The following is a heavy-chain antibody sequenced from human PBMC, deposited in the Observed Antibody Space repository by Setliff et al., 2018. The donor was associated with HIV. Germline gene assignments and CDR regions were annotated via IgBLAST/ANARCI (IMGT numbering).Heavy chain of an antibody. CDR1: GYSFARYG. Sequence: ASVKVSCKASGYSFARYGLSWVRQAPGQGLEWMGWISAFNGNTNYAQKLQGRFTMTTDTSTSTAYMELRSLRSDDTAVYYCARGGYGWGDLGPVLDYWGQGTLVTVS. D-gene: IGHD5-12*01. V-gene: IGHV1-18*01. CDR3: ARGGYGWGDLGPVLDY. CDR2: ISAFNGNT. J-gene: IGHJ4*02.